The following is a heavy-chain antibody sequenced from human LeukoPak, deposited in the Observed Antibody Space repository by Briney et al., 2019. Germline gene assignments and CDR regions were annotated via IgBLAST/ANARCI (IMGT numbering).Heavy chain of an antibody. CDR2: ISAYNGNT. CDR3: ARDVGRSYDLDY. CDR1: GYTFTSYG. Sequence: ASVKVSCKASGYTFTSYGISWVRQAPGQGLEWMGWISAYNGNTDYAQSLQGGVTMTIDTSTSTVYMELRSLRSDDTAVYYCARDVGRSYDLDYWGQGTLVAVSS. V-gene: IGHV1-18*01. J-gene: IGHJ4*02. D-gene: IGHD3-16*01.